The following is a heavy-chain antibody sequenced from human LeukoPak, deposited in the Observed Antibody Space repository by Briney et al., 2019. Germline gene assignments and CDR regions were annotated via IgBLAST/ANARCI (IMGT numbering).Heavy chain of an antibody. CDR3: ARAPYTTGRSFYFDS. J-gene: IGHJ4*02. CDR2: IWYDGTKN. CDR1: GFTFRNYG. V-gene: IGHV3-33*01. D-gene: IGHD2-2*02. Sequence: PGRSLRLSCAASGFTFRNYGMHWVRQAPGKGLEWVAIIWYDGTKNYYADSVKGRFTISRDNFSNMLYLEMNSLRAEDTALYYCARAPYTTGRSFYFDSWGQGTLVTVSS.